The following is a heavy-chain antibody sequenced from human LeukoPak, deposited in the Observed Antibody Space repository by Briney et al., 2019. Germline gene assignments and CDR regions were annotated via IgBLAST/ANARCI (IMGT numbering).Heavy chain of an antibody. CDR1: GDFVSSNSAS. CDR2: TYYRSKWYY. Sequence: SQTLSLTCAISGDFVSSNSASWNWIRQSPSRGLEWLGMTYYRSKWYYEYAVSVRSRITINPDTSKNQFSLHLNSVTPEDTAVYCCARAVYPVYDYWGQGTLVTVSS. CDR3: ARAVYPVYDY. J-gene: IGHJ4*02. D-gene: IGHD5/OR15-5a*01. V-gene: IGHV6-1*01.